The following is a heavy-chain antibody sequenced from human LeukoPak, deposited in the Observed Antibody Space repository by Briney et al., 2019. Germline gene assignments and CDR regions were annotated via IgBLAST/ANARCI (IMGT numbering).Heavy chain of an antibody. V-gene: IGHV3-74*01. CDR1: GFSISPLW. Sequence: GGSLRLSCAASGFSISPLWMHWVRQAPGKGLVWVSRVTSDGGSTSYADSVRGRFTISRDNAKNTLYLQMNDLRAEDTAVYYCVRDVYPSYFDSWGQGTLVTVSS. CDR2: VTSDGGST. J-gene: IGHJ4*02. CDR3: VRDVYPSYFDS.